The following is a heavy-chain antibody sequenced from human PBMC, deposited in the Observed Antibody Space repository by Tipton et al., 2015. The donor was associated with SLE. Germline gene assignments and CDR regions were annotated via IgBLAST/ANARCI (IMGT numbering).Heavy chain of an antibody. V-gene: IGHV4-39*07. J-gene: IGHJ3*02. D-gene: IGHD3-22*01. CDR3: ARMYYYDSSGYYYVGGDAFDI. CDR2: IYYSGST. Sequence: TLSLTCTVSGGSISSSSYYWGWIRQPPGKGLEWIGSIYYSGSTNYNPSLKSRVTISVDTSKNQFSLKLSSVTAADTAVYYCARMYYYDSSGYYYVGGDAFDIWGQGTMVTVSS. CDR1: GGSISSSSYY.